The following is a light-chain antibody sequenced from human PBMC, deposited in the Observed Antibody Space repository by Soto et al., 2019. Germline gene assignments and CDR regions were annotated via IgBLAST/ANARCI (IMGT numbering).Light chain of an antibody. CDR1: QSVSSNY. CDR2: ATS. Sequence: EIVLTQSPGTLSLSPGERATLSCRASQSVSSNYLAWYQQKPGQAPRLLIFATSSRATGVPDRFGGSVSGTDFTLTITRLEPEDFAVYYCQQYGNALTFGGGTKVEIK. V-gene: IGKV3-20*01. J-gene: IGKJ4*01. CDR3: QQYGNALT.